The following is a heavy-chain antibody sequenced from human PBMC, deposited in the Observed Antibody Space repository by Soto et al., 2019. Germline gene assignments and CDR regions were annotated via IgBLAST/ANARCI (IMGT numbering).Heavy chain of an antibody. CDR3: AGDIYDILGLAFDI. CDR1: GGTFRSYA. CDR2: IIPIFFTA. V-gene: IGHV1-69*13. D-gene: IGHD3-22*01. Sequence: SVNVSCKTYGGTFRSYAISWLRKAPGQGLEWXGGIIPIFFTANYAQKFQGRVTITADESTSTAYMELSILRSEDTAVYYCAGDIYDILGLAFDIWGQGTMVTVSS. J-gene: IGHJ3*02.